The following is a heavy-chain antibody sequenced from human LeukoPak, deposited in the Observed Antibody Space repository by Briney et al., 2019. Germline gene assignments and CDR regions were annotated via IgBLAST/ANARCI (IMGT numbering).Heavy chain of an antibody. CDR2: ISGSGGST. J-gene: IGHJ4*02. Sequence: PGGSLRLSCAASGFTFSSYAMCWVRQAPGKGLEWVSAISGSGGSTYYADSVKGRFTISRDNSKNTLYLQMNSLRAEDTAVYYCAKDLAYGDYGTPWDYFDYWGQGTLVTVSS. CDR1: GFTFSSYA. V-gene: IGHV3-23*01. D-gene: IGHD4-17*01. CDR3: AKDLAYGDYGTPWDYFDY.